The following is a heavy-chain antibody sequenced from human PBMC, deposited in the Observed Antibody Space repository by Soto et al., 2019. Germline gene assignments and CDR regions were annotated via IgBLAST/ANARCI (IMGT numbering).Heavy chain of an antibody. D-gene: IGHD4-17*01. CDR3: ASGLVTTLHY. Sequence: SETLSLTCAVSGGSISSGGYSWSWIRQPPGKGLEWIGYIYHSGSTYYNPSLKSRVTISVDRSKNQFSLKLSSVTAVDTAVYYCASGLVTTLHYWGQGTLVTVSS. CDR1: GGSISSGGYS. CDR2: IYHSGST. J-gene: IGHJ4*02. V-gene: IGHV4-30-2*01.